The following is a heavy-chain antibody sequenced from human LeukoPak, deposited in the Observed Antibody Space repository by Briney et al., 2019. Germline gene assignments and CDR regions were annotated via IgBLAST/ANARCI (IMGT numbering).Heavy chain of an antibody. CDR2: INPSGGST. V-gene: IGHV1-46*01. CDR1: GYTFTSYY. CDR3: AREGDYGVMEGRSDAFDI. Sequence: ASVKVSCKASGYTFTSYYMHWVRQAPGQGLEWMGIINPSGGSTSYAQKFQGRVTMTRDTSTSTVYMELSSLRSEDTAVYYCAREGDYGVMEGRSDAFDIWGQGTMVTVSS. J-gene: IGHJ3*02. D-gene: IGHD3-16*01.